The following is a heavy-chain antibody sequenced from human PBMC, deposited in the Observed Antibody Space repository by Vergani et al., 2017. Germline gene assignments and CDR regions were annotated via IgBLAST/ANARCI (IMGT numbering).Heavy chain of an antibody. CDR2: IYYSGRT. Sequence: QLQLQESGPGLVKPSETLSLTCTVSGGSISSSSYYWGWIRQPPGKGLEWIGSIYYSGRTYYNPSLKSRVTISVDTSKNQFSLKLSSVTAADTAVYYCARGLTQWLCFDYWGQGTLVTVSS. CDR3: ARGLTQWLCFDY. D-gene: IGHD6-19*01. V-gene: IGHV4-39*07. CDR1: GGSISSSSYY. J-gene: IGHJ4*02.